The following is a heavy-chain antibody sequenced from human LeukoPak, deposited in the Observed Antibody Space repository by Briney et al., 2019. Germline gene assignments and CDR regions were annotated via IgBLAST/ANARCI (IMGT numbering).Heavy chain of an antibody. CDR1: GGSISSSSYY. D-gene: IGHD3-3*01. V-gene: IGHV4-39*07. J-gene: IGHJ5*02. Sequence: SETLSLTCTVSGGSISSSSYYWGWIRQPPGKGLEWIGSIYYSGSTYYNPSLESRVTISVDTSKNQFSLKLSSVTAADTAVYYCARDRGYDFWSGYSGFDPWGQGTLVTVSS. CDR2: IYYSGST. CDR3: ARDRGYDFWSGYSGFDP.